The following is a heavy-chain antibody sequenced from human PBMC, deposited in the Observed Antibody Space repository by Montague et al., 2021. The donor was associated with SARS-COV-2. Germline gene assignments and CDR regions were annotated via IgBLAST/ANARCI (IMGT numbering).Heavy chain of an antibody. CDR1: GASMRSYY. V-gene: IGHV4-59*13. CDR3: ARVAGVIGGITHFDY. CDR2: TYYSGST. Sequence: SETLSLTCSVSGASMRSYYWTWVRQSPGKGLQWLGYTYYSGSTSYDPSLKSRLTMTVDTSKNQFTLRLMSVTAADSAVYYCARVAGVIGGITHFDYWGQGLPVTVSS. J-gene: IGHJ4*02. D-gene: IGHD2-21*01.